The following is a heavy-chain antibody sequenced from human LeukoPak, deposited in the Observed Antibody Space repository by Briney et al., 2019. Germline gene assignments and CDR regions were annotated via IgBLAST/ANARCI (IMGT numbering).Heavy chain of an antibody. CDR1: GFTFSSYA. V-gene: IGHV3-30*04. J-gene: IGHJ4*02. CDR3: AREGEDGGNIESRNFDY. D-gene: IGHD4-23*01. CDR2: ISYDGSNK. Sequence: PGRSLRLSCAASGFTFSSYAMHWVRQAPGKGLEWVAVISYDGSNKYYADSVKGRFTISRDNSKNTLYLQMNSLRAEDTAVYYCAREGEDGGNIESRNFDYWGQGTLVTVSS.